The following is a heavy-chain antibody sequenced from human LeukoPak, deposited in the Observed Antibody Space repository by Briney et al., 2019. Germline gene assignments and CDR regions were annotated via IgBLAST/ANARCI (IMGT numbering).Heavy chain of an antibody. CDR3: ARGVRMAMATIDDY. D-gene: IGHD5-24*01. CDR1: GYTFTSYD. Sequence: ASVKVSCKASGYTFTSYDINWVRQATGQGLEWMGWMNPNSGNTGYAQKFQGRVTMTRNTSISTAYMELSSLRSEDTAVYYCARGVRMAMATIDDYWGQGTLVTVSS. CDR2: MNPNSGNT. V-gene: IGHV1-8*01. J-gene: IGHJ4*02.